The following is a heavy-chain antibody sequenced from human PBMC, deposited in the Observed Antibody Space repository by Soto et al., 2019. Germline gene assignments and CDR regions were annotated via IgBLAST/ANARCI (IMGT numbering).Heavy chain of an antibody. J-gene: IGHJ4*02. CDR1: GFTFSDYA. Sequence: EVQLLESGGGLLQPGGSLRLSCAVSGFTFSDYAMSWVRQAPGKGLEWVSAISGSAGETYYADSVKGRFTISRDNSKNTLNLQMDSLRAADTAVYYFAKDTSYQLLWLQSPSYHQSFDYRGQGTLVTVSS. CDR2: ISGSAGET. CDR3: AKDTSYQLLWLQSPSYHQSFDY. D-gene: IGHD5-12*01. V-gene: IGHV3-23*01.